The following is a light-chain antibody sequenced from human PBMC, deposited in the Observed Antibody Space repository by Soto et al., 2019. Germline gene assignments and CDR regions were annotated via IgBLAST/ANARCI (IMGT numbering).Light chain of an antibody. CDR2: EVS. CDR1: SSDVGGYNY. J-gene: IGLJ1*01. CDR3: SSYATSTTLVV. V-gene: IGLV2-14*01. Sequence: QSALTQPASVSGSPGQSITISCTGTSSDVGGYNYVSWYQQHPGKAPKLMIFEVSNRPSWVSIRFSGSKSGNTASLTISGLQADDEADYYCSSYATSTTLVVFGTGTKVTVL.